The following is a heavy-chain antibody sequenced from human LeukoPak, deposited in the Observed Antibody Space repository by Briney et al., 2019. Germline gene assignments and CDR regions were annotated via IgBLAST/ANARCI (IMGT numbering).Heavy chain of an antibody. CDR1: GGSISSSSYY. D-gene: IGHD3-10*01. CDR2: IYYSGST. Sequence: SETLSLTCTVSGGSISSSSYYWGWFRQPPGKGLEWIGSIYYSGSTYYNPSLKSRVTISVDTSKNQFSLKLSSVTAADTAVYYCARRYYYGSGSRHFDYWGQGTLVTVSS. J-gene: IGHJ4*02. V-gene: IGHV4-39*07. CDR3: ARRYYYGSGSRHFDY.